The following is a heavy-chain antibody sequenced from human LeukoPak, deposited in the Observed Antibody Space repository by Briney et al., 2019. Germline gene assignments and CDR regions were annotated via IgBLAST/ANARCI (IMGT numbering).Heavy chain of an antibody. J-gene: IGHJ5*01. D-gene: IGHD3-22*01. Sequence: PGGSLRLSCAASGFTFSRHGMSWVRHAPGKGREWVSAISGSGGSTYYADSVKGRFTISRDNSKTTLYLQMNSLRAEDTAVYYCANDYYDSSGYPTGGFDSGGQGTLVTVSS. CDR1: GFTFSRHG. CDR2: ISGSGGST. V-gene: IGHV3-23*01. CDR3: ANDYYDSSGYPTGGFDS.